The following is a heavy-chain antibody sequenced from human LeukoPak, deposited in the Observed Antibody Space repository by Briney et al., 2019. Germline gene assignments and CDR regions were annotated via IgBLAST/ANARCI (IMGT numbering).Heavy chain of an antibody. D-gene: IGHD3-10*01. J-gene: IGHJ4*02. Sequence: PGGSLRLSCAASGFTFSRFAMSWVRQAPGKGLEWVAGVSGSGAGTYYAESVEGRFAVSRDNSKNTLYLQMNSLRADDTATYYCAKRGPSPGFPGSYYFDYWGQGTPVTVSS. CDR2: VSGSGAGT. CDR1: GFTFSRFA. CDR3: AKRGPSPGFPGSYYFDY. V-gene: IGHV3-23*01.